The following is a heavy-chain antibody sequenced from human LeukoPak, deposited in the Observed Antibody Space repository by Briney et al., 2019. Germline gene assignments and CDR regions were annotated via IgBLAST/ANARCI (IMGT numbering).Heavy chain of an antibody. V-gene: IGHV3-48*04. J-gene: IGHJ4*02. CDR2: ISSSSSTI. CDR1: GFTFSSYS. Sequence: GGSLRLSCAASGFTFSSYSMNWVRQAPGKGLEWVSYISSSSSTIYYADSVKGRFTISRDNAKNSLYLQMNSLRAEDTAVYYCAREGPVYSSGWYDYWGQGTLVTVSS. CDR3: AREGPVYSSGWYDY. D-gene: IGHD6-19*01.